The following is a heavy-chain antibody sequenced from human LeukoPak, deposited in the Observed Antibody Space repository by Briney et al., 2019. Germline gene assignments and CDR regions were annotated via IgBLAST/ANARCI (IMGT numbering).Heavy chain of an antibody. J-gene: IGHJ4*02. CDR3: ARGAQGMTTVTSNDY. D-gene: IGHD4-17*01. CDR2: IRVSGST. Sequence: GGSLRLSCTTSGFTFSSYALSWVRQAPGKGLEWVSGIRVSGSTYYPDSVTGRSTISRDNSENTLYLQMSGLGAEDTAIYYCARGAQGMTTVTSNDYWGQGTLVTVSS. CDR1: GFTFSSYA. V-gene: IGHV3-23*01.